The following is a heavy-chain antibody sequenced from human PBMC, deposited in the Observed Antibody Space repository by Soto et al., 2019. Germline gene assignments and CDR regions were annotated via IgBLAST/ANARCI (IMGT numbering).Heavy chain of an antibody. CDR1: GFTFSSYW. D-gene: IGHD5-12*01. Sequence: GGSLRLSCAASGFTFSSYWMSWVRQAPGKGLEWVANIKQDGSEKYYVDSVKGRFTISRDNAKNSLYLQMNSLRAEDTAVYYCARVRRYSGYELNYYYYMDVWGKGTTVTXSS. J-gene: IGHJ6*03. V-gene: IGHV3-7*01. CDR2: IKQDGSEK. CDR3: ARVRRYSGYELNYYYYMDV.